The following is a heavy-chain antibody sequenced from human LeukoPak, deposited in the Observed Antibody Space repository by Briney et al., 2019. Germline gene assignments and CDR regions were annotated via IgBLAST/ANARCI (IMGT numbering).Heavy chain of an antibody. CDR2: ISSSSTI. D-gene: IGHD3-3*01. CDR1: GFTFSSYS. Sequence: PGGSLRLSCAASGFTFSSYSMNWVRQAPGKGLEWVSYISSSSTIYYADSVKGRFTISRDNAKNSLYLQMNSLRAEDTAVYYCARDDSGSYCDFWSGYTDAFDIWGQGTMVTVSS. J-gene: IGHJ3*02. CDR3: ARDDSGSYCDFWSGYTDAFDI. V-gene: IGHV3-48*01.